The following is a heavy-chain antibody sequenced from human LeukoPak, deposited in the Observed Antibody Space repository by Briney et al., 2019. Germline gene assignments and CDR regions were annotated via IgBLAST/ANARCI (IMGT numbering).Heavy chain of an antibody. CDR2: SRNKANSYTT. CDR3: TTYLWFGGITGDY. CDR1: GFTFSDHY. J-gene: IGHJ4*02. Sequence: PGGSLRHSCAASGFTFSDHYRDWVRQAPGKGLEWVGRSRNKANSYTTEYAASVKGRFTISRDDSKNTLYLQMNSLKTEDTAVYYCTTYLWFGGITGDYWGQGTLVTVSS. V-gene: IGHV3-72*01. D-gene: IGHD3-10*01.